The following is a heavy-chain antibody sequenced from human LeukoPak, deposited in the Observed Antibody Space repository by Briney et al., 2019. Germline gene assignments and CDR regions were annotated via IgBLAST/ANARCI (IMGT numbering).Heavy chain of an antibody. J-gene: IGHJ3*02. V-gene: IGHV3-30*18. CDR1: GFTFSSYG. CDR3: AKAYSRDALDI. CDR2: ISYDGSNK. D-gene: IGHD2-21*01. Sequence: GGSLRLSCAASGFTFSSYGMHWVRQAPGKGLEWVAVISYDGSNKYYADSVKGRFTISRDNSKNTLYLQMNSLRAEDTAVYYCAKAYSRDALDIWGQGTMVTVSS.